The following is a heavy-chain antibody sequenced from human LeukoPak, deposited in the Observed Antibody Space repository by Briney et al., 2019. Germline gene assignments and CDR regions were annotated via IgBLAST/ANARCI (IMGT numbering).Heavy chain of an antibody. CDR2: ISGSGGST. CDR1: GFTFSSYA. V-gene: IGHV3-23*01. Sequence: ESGGFLRLSCAASGFTFSSYAMSWVRQAPGKGLEWVSAISGSGGSTYYADSVKGRFTISRDNSKNTLYLQMNSLRAEDTAVYYCAKPKVSGLEKNDYWGQGTLVTVSS. J-gene: IGHJ4*02. CDR3: AKPKVSGLEKNDY. D-gene: IGHD6-19*01.